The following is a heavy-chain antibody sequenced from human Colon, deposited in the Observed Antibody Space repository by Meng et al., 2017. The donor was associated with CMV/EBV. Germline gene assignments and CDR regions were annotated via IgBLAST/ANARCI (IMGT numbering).Heavy chain of an antibody. V-gene: IGHV3-30-3*01. CDR2: ISYDGSNK. J-gene: IGHJ4*02. Sequence: GGSLRLSCAASGFTFSSYAMHWVRQAPGKGLEWVAVISYDGSNKYYADSVKGRFTISRDNSKNTLYLQMNSLRAEDTAVYYCARDYDYWGQGTLVTVSS. CDR3: ARDYDY. CDR1: GFTFSSYA.